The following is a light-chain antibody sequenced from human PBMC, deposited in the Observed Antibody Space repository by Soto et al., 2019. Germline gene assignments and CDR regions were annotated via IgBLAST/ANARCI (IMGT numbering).Light chain of an antibody. V-gene: IGKV1-39*01. CDR1: QSISGF. J-gene: IGKJ1*01. CDR2: AAS. Sequence: DIQMTQSPSSLSASVGDRVTTTCRASQSISGFLNWYQQKPGKAPKLLIYAASSLQSGVPSRFSGSGSGTDFTLTISSLQPEDFATYFCQQSYSYPRTFGQGTKV. CDR3: QQSYSYPRT.